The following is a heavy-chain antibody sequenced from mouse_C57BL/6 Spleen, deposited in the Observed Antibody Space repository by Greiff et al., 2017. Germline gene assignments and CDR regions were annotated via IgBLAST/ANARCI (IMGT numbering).Heavy chain of an antibody. CDR1: GYTFTSYW. CDR3: ASNSAWFAD. CDR2: IDPSDSYT. V-gene: IGHV1-59*01. D-gene: IGHD1-3*01. Sequence: QVQLQQPGAELVRPGTSVKLSCKASGYTFTSYWMHWVKQRPGQGLEWIGVIDPSDSYTNYNQKFKGKATLTVDTSSSTAYMQLSSLTSEDSAVYYCASNSAWFADWGHGTLVTVSA. J-gene: IGHJ3*01.